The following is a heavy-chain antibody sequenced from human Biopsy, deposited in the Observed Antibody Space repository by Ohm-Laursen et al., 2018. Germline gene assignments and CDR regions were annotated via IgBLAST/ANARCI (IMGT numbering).Heavy chain of an antibody. V-gene: IGHV1-8*01. CDR1: GHTFRSYN. D-gene: IGHD3-22*01. CDR2: MNPNTGNT. CDR3: ARFPLGAYDDSGSYRAVEHWYFDL. Sequence: GASVKVSCKTSGHTFRSYNFDWVRQASGQGLEWMGWMNPNTGNTAYAQKFQGRVTMTRNTSISTAFMEMTSLRSEDTAIYYCARFPLGAYDDSGSYRAVEHWYFDLWGRGTLVTVSS. J-gene: IGHJ2*01.